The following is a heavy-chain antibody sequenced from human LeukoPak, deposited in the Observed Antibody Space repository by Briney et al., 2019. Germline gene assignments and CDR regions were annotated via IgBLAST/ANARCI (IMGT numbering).Heavy chain of an antibody. CDR1: GFTFSSYG. J-gene: IGHJ6*02. D-gene: IGHD3-16*01. Sequence: RSLRLSCAPSGFTFSSYGMHWVRPAPGKGLGWVAVILYAGSNTYYTDSVKGRFTISRDNSKNTLYLQMNSLRAEDTAVYYCARGGEQLCRRMDVWGQGTTVTVSS. CDR3: ARGGEQLCRRMDV. CDR2: ILYAGSNT. V-gene: IGHV3-33*05.